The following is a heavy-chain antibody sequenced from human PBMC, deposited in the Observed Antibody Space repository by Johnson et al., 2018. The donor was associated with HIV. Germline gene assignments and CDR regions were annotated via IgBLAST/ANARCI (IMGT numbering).Heavy chain of an antibody. Sequence: VQLVESGGGLVKPGGSLRLSCAASGFTFSNAWMSWVRQAPGKGLEWVAVISYDGSNKYYADSVKGRFSISRDNSKNTVYLQMNSLRPEDTAVYYCSSPGYCDMYAFDIWGQGTLVTVSS. J-gene: IGHJ3*02. CDR3: SSPGYCDMYAFDI. CDR2: ISYDGSNK. D-gene: IGHD3-22*01. V-gene: IGHV3-30*14. CDR1: GFTFSNAW.